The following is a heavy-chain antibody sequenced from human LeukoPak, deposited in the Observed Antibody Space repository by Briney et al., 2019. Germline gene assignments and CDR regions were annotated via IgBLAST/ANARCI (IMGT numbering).Heavy chain of an antibody. Sequence: GGSLRLSCAASGFTFGSYGMHWVRQAPGKGLEWVTFIRSDGSNKYYADSVKGRFTISRDNYKNTLYLQMNSLRAEDTAVYYCARDINSWGQGTLVTVSS. J-gene: IGHJ4*02. V-gene: IGHV3-30*02. CDR1: GFTFGSYG. CDR3: ARDINS. CDR2: IRSDGSNK. D-gene: IGHD3-10*01.